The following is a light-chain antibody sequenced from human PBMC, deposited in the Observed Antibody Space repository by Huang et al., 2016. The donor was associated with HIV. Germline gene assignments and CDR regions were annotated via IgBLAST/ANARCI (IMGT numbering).Light chain of an antibody. CDR1: QGISNS. V-gene: IGKV1-NL1*01. J-gene: IGKJ1*01. CDR2: STS. Sequence: DIQMTQSPSSLSAFVGDTVTITCRARQGISNSVAWYQKKPGNAPKLLLYSTSRLESGVRSRFRGCGSGTDYTLTINSLQPDDFATYYCQQYYTSPTFGQGSKVEIK. CDR3: QQYYTSPT.